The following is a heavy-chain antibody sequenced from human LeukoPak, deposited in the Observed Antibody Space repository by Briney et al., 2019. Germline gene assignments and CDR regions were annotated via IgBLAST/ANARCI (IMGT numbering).Heavy chain of an antibody. Sequence: GGSLRLSCAASGFTFSSYWMSWVRQAPGKGLEWVSYISSSSSTIYYADSVKGRFTISRDNAKNSLYLQMNSLKTEDTAVYYCARGFHYDFWSGSYYFDYWGQGTLVTVSS. CDR3: ARGFHYDFWSGSYYFDY. J-gene: IGHJ4*02. CDR1: GFTFSSYW. D-gene: IGHD3-3*01. V-gene: IGHV3-48*01. CDR2: ISSSSSTI.